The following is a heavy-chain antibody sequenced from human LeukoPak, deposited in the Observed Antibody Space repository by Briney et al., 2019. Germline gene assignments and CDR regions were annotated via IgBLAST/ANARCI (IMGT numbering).Heavy chain of an antibody. CDR3: ARGFPPRRNYDSSGYYSYYFDY. CDR1: GGTFSSYA. Sequence: SVKVSCKASGGTFSSYAISWVRQAPGQGLEWMGGIIPIFGTANYAQKFQGRVTITADESTSTAYMELSSLRSEDTAVYYCARGFPPRRNYDSSGYYSYYFDYWGQGTLVTVSS. D-gene: IGHD3-22*01. V-gene: IGHV1-69*01. CDR2: IIPIFGTA. J-gene: IGHJ4*02.